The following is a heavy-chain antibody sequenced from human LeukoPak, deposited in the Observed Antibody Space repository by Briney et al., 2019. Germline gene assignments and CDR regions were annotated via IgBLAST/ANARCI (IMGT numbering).Heavy chain of an antibody. J-gene: IGHJ4*02. D-gene: IGHD4-23*01. CDR2: IYYSGST. CDR1: GGSINNYF. V-gene: IGHV4-59*01. CDR3: ARGKDYGGHFWILYFDY. Sequence: PSETLSLTCTGSGGSINNYFWSWIRQPPGKGPEWIGYIYYSGSTNYNPSLKSRVTVSVDTSKNHLYLKLTSVTAADTVVYYCARGKDYGGHFWILYFDYWGQGTLVTVSS.